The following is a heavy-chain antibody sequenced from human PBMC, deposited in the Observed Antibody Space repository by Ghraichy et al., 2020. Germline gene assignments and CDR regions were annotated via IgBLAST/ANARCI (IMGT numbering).Heavy chain of an antibody. D-gene: IGHD2-8*01. Sequence: GGSLRLSCAASGFTFSSYGMHWVRQAPGKGLEWVAVIWYDGNYKYYADSVKGRFTISRDNSKNTLYLQMNSLRAEDTAVYYCAREPVPYFTNGVCYCDYWGQGTLVTVSS. CDR1: GFTFSSYG. J-gene: IGHJ4*02. CDR2: IWYDGNYK. CDR3: AREPVPYFTNGVCYCDY. V-gene: IGHV3-33*01.